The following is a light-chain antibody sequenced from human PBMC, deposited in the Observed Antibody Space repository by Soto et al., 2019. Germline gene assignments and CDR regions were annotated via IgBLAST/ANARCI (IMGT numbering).Light chain of an antibody. CDR2: GAS. CDR3: QNYNSAPYT. V-gene: IGKV1-27*01. Sequence: DIQMTQSPYFLSASVGDSVTLTCRASQGIGGSLAWYQHKPGEAPKLLIYGASTLFSGVPSRFSGSGSGTLFTLTISSLQPEDLATYYCQNYNSAPYTFGPGTKV. CDR1: QGIGGS. J-gene: IGKJ2*01.